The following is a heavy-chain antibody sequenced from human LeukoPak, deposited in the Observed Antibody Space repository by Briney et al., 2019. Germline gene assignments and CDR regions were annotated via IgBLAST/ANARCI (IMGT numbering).Heavy chain of an antibody. J-gene: IGHJ5*02. CDR2: INPNSGGT. CDR1: GYTFTGYY. V-gene: IGHV1-2*02. CDR3: AREDGHSPDP. Sequence: ASVKVSCKASGYTFTGYYIHWVRQAPGQGLGWMGWINPNSGGTTYAQNFQGRVTMTRDTSISTAYMELSRLTSDDTAVYSCAREDGHSPDPWGQGTLVTVSS. D-gene: IGHD5-24*01.